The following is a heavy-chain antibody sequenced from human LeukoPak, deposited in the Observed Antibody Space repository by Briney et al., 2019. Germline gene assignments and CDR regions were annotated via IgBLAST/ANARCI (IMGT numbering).Heavy chain of an antibody. Sequence: PGGSLRLSCAASGFTFSSYSMNWVRQAPGKGLEWVSSISSSSSYIYYADSVKGRFTISRDNAKNSLYLQMNSLRAEDTAVYYCARDRTIFGVVTTRYFDYWGQGTLVTVSS. J-gene: IGHJ4*02. CDR1: GFTFSSYS. D-gene: IGHD3-3*01. V-gene: IGHV3-21*01. CDR3: ARDRTIFGVVTTRYFDY. CDR2: ISSSSSYI.